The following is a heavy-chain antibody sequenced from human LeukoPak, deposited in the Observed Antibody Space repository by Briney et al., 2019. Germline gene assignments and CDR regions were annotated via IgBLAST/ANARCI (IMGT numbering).Heavy chain of an antibody. V-gene: IGHV3-21*01. D-gene: IGHD3-3*01. CDR1: GFTFSSYS. CDR2: ISSSSSYI. CDR3: ARESDFWSGYYGYYFDY. J-gene: IGHJ4*02. Sequence: GGSLRLSCAASGFTFSSYSMNWVRQAPGKGLEWVSSISSSSSYIYYADSVKGRFTISRDNAKNSLYLQMNSLRAEGTAVYYCARESDFWSGYYGYYFDYWGQGTLVTVSS.